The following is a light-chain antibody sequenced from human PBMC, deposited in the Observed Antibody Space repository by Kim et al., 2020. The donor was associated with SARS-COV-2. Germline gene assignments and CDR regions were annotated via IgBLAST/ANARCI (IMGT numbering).Light chain of an antibody. Sequence: GQRVTISCSGSSSNIGSTFVYWYQQLPGTAPKLLIYRNNQRPSGVPDRFSGSKSGTSASLAISGLRSEDEADYHCAAWDDSLSGVVFGGGTQLTVL. J-gene: IGLJ2*01. CDR3: AAWDDSLSGVV. CDR1: SSNIGSTF. V-gene: IGLV1-47*01. CDR2: RNN.